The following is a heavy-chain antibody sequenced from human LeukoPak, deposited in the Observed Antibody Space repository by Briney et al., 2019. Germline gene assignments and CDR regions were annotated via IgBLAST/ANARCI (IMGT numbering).Heavy chain of an antibody. Sequence: GESLKISLKGSGYRFTSYWIGWVRPMPGKGLEWMGIIYPGDSDTRYSPSFQGQVTISADKSISTAYLQWSSLKASDTAMYYCARRAYCGGDCYIDYWGQGTLVTVSS. J-gene: IGHJ4*02. D-gene: IGHD2-21*02. CDR2: IYPGDSDT. CDR1: GYRFTSYW. CDR3: ARRAYCGGDCYIDY. V-gene: IGHV5-51*01.